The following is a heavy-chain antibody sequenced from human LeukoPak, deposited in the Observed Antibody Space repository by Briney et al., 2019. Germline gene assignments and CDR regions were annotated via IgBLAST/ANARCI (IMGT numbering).Heavy chain of an antibody. V-gene: IGHV1-18*04. Sequence: ASVKVSCTASGYTFTSYGITWVRQAPGQGLEWMGWISAYNGNTNYAQKLQGRVTMTTDTSTSTVYMELRSLRSDDTAVYYCARGGLYCSGGSCYPPFDYWGQGTLVTVSS. CDR3: ARGGLYCSGGSCYPPFDY. CDR1: GYTFTSYG. D-gene: IGHD2-15*01. J-gene: IGHJ4*02. CDR2: ISAYNGNT.